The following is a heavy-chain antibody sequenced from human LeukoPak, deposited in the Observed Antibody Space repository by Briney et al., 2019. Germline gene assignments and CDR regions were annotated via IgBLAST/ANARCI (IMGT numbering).Heavy chain of an antibody. J-gene: IGHJ4*02. D-gene: IGHD3-9*01. CDR2: IYTSGST. CDR3: VRLSYDILTGYLLAFDY. Sequence: SETLSLTCTVSGGSISSGSYYWSWIRQPAGKGLEWIGRIYTSGSTNYNPSLKSRVTISVDTSKNQFSLKLSSVTAADTAVYYCVRLSYDILTGYLLAFDYWGQGTLVTVSS. CDR1: GGSISSGSYY. V-gene: IGHV4-61*02.